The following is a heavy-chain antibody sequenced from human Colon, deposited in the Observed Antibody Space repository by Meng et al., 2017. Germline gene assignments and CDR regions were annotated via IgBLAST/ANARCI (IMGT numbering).Heavy chain of an antibody. CDR2: IGHSGFT. V-gene: IGHV4-39*01. J-gene: IGHJ5*02. D-gene: IGHD6-19*01. CDR1: GGSISTSGYY. Sequence: QPQLQESGPGLVKPSEALSLTCSVSGGSISTSGYYWGWIRQPPGKGLEWIGSIGHSGFTYYTPSLKSRVTVSIDTSRNQFSLWLTSVTAADTAVYYCVRSSGWVKTGFDPWGQGTLVTVLL. CDR3: VRSSGWVKTGFDP.